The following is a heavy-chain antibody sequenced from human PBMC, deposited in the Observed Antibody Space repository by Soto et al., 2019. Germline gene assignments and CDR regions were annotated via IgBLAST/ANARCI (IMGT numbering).Heavy chain of an antibody. CDR2: IIPILGIA. CDR1: GGTFSSYT. CDR3: ASQKGVDYDFWSGYLAY. V-gene: IGHV1-69*02. D-gene: IGHD3-3*01. Sequence: ASVKVSCKASGGTFSSYTISWVRQAPGQGLEWMGRIIPILGIANYAQKFQGRVTITADKSTSTAYMELSSLRSEDTAVYYCASQKGVDYDFWSGYLAYWGQGTLVTVSS. J-gene: IGHJ4*02.